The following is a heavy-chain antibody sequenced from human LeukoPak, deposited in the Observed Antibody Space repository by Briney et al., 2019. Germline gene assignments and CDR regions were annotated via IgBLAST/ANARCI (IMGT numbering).Heavy chain of an antibody. V-gene: IGHV1-3*03. D-gene: IGHD4-17*01. CDR2: IDADTGNT. CDR3: ARSGGSRGTVTPPGDF. J-gene: IGHJ4*02. Sequence: ASVKVSCKASGYTLTTYTMHWVRQAPGQRLEWMGWIDADTGNTKCSQEFQGRLTITRDTSASTVYMDLSSLKSEDMAVYYCARSGGSRGTVTPPGDFWGQGTLVTVSS. CDR1: GYTLTTYT.